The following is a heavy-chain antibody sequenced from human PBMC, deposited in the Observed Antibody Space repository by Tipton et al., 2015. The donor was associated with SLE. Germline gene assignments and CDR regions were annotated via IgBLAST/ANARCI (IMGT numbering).Heavy chain of an antibody. J-gene: IGHJ3*02. CDR1: GYTFTSYD. D-gene: IGHD6-13*01. CDR2: MNPNSGNT. V-gene: IGHV1-8*03. CDR3: AKTRAAAADDAFDI. Sequence: QSGAEVKKPGASVKVSCKASGYTFTSYDINWVRQATGQGLEWMGWMNPNSGNTGYAQKFQGRVTITRNTSISTAYMELSSLRSEDTAVYYCAKTRAAAADDAFDIWGQGTMVTVSS.